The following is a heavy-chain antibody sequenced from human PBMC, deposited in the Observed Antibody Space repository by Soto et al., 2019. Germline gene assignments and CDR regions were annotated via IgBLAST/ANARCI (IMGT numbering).Heavy chain of an antibody. CDR3: ARVLSSGWSRFDY. V-gene: IGHV4-4*02. CDR1: GGSIISDYW. CDR2: MYHSGST. Sequence: SETLSLTCAVSGGSIISDYWCTWVRQPPGKGLEWIAEMYHSGSTNYNPSLKSRVTISVDKSKNQISLKLSSVTAADTAVYYCARVLSSGWSRFDYWGQGTLVTVSS. D-gene: IGHD6-19*01. J-gene: IGHJ4*02.